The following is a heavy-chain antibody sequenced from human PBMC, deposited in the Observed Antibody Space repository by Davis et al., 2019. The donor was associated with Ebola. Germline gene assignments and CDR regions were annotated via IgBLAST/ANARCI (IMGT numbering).Heavy chain of an antibody. CDR3: AREITIFGVGYYYGMDV. CDR1: GYTFTSYG. J-gene: IGHJ6*02. D-gene: IGHD3-3*01. CDR2: ISAYNGNT. Sequence: AASVKVSCKASGYTFTSYGISWVRQAPGRGLEWMGWISAYNGNTNYAQKLQGRVTMTTDTSTSTAYMELRSLRSDDTAVYYCAREITIFGVGYYYGMDVWGQGTTVTVSS. V-gene: IGHV1-18*01.